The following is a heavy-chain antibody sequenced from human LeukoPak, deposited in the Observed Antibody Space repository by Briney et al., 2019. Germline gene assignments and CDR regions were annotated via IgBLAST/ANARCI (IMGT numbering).Heavy chain of an antibody. CDR2: IAPDGTQK. J-gene: IGHJ4*02. CDR3: ASQPSAVAGNY. V-gene: IGHV3-7*02. CDR1: GFTFRDYG. Sequence: PGGSLRLSCGASGFTFRDYGMNWVRQAPGKGLEWVANIAPDGTQKYYVDSVTGRFTISRDNAKYSLYLQMNSLRAEDTGVYYCASQPSAVAGNYWGQGTLVTVSS. D-gene: IGHD6-19*01.